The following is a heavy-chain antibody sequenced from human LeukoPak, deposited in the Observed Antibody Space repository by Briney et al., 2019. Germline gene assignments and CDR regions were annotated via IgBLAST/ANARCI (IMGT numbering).Heavy chain of an antibody. CDR2: ISGSGGGT. CDR1: GFTFSSYA. V-gene: IGHV3-23*01. J-gene: IGHJ4*02. Sequence: GGSLRLSCAASGFTFSSYAMSWVRQAPGKGLEWVSAISGSGGGTYYADSVKGRFTISRDNSKNTLYLLMNSLRAEDTAVYYCAKGGVVVAATLFDYWGQGTLVTVSS. CDR3: AKGGVVVAATLFDY. D-gene: IGHD2-15*01.